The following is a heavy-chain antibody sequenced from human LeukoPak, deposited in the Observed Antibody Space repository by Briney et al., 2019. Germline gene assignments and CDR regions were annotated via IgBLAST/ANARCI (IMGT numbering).Heavy chain of an antibody. J-gene: IGHJ4*02. D-gene: IGHD2-2*02. CDR1: GFTFSSYA. Sequence: GRSLRLSCATSGFTFSSYAFHWVRQAPGKGLEWVATMSFDVNNKYYADSVRGRFTISRDNSKNTLYLQMNSLRAEDTAVYSCVRGYCTSSSCYNDYWGQGTLVTVSS. V-gene: IGHV3-30*04. CDR3: VRGYCTSSSCYNDY. CDR2: MSFDVNNK.